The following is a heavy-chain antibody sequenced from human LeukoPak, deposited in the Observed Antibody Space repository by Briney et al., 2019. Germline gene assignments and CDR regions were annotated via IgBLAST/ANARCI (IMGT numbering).Heavy chain of an antibody. CDR2: IIPVFGTA. CDR3: ARDSSLRYFDWLPNWFDP. V-gene: IGHV1-69*13. J-gene: IGHJ5*02. D-gene: IGHD3-9*01. CDR1: GYTFTSYG. Sequence: GASVKISCKASGYTFTSYGISWVRQAPGQGLEWMGGIIPVFGTANYAQKFQGRVTITADESTSTAYMELSSLRSEDTAVYYCARDSSLRYFDWLPNWFDPWGQGTLVTVSS.